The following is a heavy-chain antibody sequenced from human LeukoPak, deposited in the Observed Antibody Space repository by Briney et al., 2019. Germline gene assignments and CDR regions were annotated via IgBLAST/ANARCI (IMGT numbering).Heavy chain of an antibody. CDR1: GGSISSGGYY. CDR2: IYHSGST. V-gene: IGHV4-30-2*01. D-gene: IGHD2-2*01. J-gene: IGHJ4*02. CDR3: ARDSAAAGDY. Sequence: SETLSLTCTVSGGSISSGGYYWSWIRQPPGKGLGWIGYIYHSGSTYYNPSLKSRVTISVDRSKNQFSLKLSSVTAADTAVYYCARDSAAAGDYWGQGTLVTVSS.